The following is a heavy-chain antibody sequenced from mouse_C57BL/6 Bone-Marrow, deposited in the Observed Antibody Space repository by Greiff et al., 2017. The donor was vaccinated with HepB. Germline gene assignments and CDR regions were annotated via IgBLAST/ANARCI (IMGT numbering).Heavy chain of an antibody. CDR1: GYTFTSYW. V-gene: IGHV1-69*01. Sequence: VQLQQPGAELVMPGASVKLSCKASGYTFTSYWMHWVKQRPGQGLEWIGEIDPSDSYTNYNQKFKGKSTLTVDKSSSTAYMQLSSLTSEDSAVYCCARGDYGSSYVGYFDVWGTGTTVTVSS. J-gene: IGHJ1*03. D-gene: IGHD1-1*01. CDR3: ARGDYGSSYVGYFDV. CDR2: IDPSDSYT.